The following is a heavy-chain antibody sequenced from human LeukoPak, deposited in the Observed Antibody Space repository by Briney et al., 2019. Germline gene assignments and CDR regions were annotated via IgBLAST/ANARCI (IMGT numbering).Heavy chain of an antibody. CDR1: GASISSGDYH. Sequence: SETLSLTCTVSGASISSGDYHWNWIRQPPGKGLEWIGFIHDSGSTYYNPSLKSRVSISRDMSKTQLSLMLSSVTAADTAVYYCARGFGAGNYYYGWFDPWGQGTLVSVSS. D-gene: IGHD3-10*01. J-gene: IGHJ5*02. CDR2: IHDSGST. CDR3: ARGFGAGNYYYGWFDP. V-gene: IGHV4-30-4*02.